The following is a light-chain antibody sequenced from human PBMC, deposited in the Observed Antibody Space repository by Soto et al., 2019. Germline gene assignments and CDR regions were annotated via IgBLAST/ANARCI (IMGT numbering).Light chain of an antibody. CDR2: AAS. CDR1: QDISSH. Sequence: DIQLTQSPSFLSAYVGDRVAITCRASQDISSHLVWYQQKPGEAPQLLIFAASTLQSGVPSRFSGSGSETEFTLKINGLQPEDFATYYCQQFNSYPITFGQGTRVDIK. CDR3: QQFNSYPIT. V-gene: IGKV1-9*01. J-gene: IGKJ5*01.